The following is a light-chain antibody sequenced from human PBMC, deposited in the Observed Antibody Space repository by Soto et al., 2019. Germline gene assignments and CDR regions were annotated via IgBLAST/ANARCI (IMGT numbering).Light chain of an antibody. CDR2: HTS. CDR3: QQYESSPRT. J-gene: IGKJ1*01. CDR1: QSVGGS. Sequence: ETVLTQSPGTLSLSPGERATHSCRASQSVGGSLAWYQQRPGQAPRLLVYHTSNRATGIPDRFSASGSGTDFTLTISRLEPEDFAVYYCQQYESSPRTFGQGTKVDIK. V-gene: IGKV3-20*01.